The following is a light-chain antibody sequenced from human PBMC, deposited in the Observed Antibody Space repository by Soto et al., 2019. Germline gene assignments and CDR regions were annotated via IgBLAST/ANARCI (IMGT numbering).Light chain of an antibody. Sequence: QSVLTQPPSVSGSPGQSVTISCSGTIDDVTAYYRVSWYQQTPGTAPKLMIYDVSNRPSGVPDRFSGSRSGNTASLTISGLQAEDEGDYYCSVDTRPSTYVFGTGTKLTVL. CDR1: IDDVTAYYR. CDR2: DVS. CDR3: SVDTRPSTYV. J-gene: IGLJ1*01. V-gene: IGLV2-18*01.